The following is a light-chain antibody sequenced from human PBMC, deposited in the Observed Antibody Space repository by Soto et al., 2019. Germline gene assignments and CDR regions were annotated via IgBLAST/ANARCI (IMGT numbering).Light chain of an antibody. CDR1: QGISHH. CDR3: QKYNNAPRT. CDR2: AAS. V-gene: IGKV1-27*01. Sequence: DIQMTQSPSSLSASVGDTVTITCRASQGISHHLAWYQQKPGQVPNLLIYAASTLPSGVPSRFSGSGSGTDFTLTISSLRPEDVATYYCQKYNNAPRTFGQGTKVEI. J-gene: IGKJ1*01.